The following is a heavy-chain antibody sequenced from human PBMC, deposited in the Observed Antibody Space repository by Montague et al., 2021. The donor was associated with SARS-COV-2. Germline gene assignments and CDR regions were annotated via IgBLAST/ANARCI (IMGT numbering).Heavy chain of an antibody. D-gene: IGHD3-3*01. J-gene: IGHJ5*02. Sequence: PALVKPTQTLTLTCTFSGFSLSTSAVGVGWIRQPPGKALQWLALIYWDDDKRYSPSPKTRLTVTKDTSKNQVVLTMTNMDPVDTATYYCAHLHTGFWSAYYSTWGQGTLVTGSS. CDR1: GFSLSTSAVG. V-gene: IGHV2-5*02. CDR3: AHLHTGFWSAYYST. CDR2: IYWDDDK.